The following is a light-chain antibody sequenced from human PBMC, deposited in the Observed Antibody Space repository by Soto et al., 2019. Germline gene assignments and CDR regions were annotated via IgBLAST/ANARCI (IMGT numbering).Light chain of an antibody. CDR2: DAS. CDR1: QSIVIS. J-gene: IGKJ1*01. V-gene: IGKV1-5*01. CDR3: QQYNGYSRT. Sequence: IQMTHSPSTLSASVCDRVTITCRSSQSIVISLALYQQKPGKAPNLLISDASSLERGVPSRFSGSGSGTEFTLTIRSLQPDDFATYYCQQYNGYSRTFGQGTKV.